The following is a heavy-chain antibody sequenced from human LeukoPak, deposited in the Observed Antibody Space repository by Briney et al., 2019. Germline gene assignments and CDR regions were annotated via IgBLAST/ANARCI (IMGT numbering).Heavy chain of an antibody. V-gene: IGHV3-11*04. D-gene: IGHD4-17*01. CDR1: GFTFSDYY. Sequence: KAGGSLRLSCAASGFTFSDYYMSWIRQAPGKGLEWVSYISSSGSTIYYADSVKGRFTISRDNAKNSLYLQTNSLRAEDTAVYYCARDRTTMTRGAFALWGRGTLVTVSS. CDR2: ISSSGSTI. J-gene: IGHJ2*01. CDR3: ARDRTTMTRGAFAL.